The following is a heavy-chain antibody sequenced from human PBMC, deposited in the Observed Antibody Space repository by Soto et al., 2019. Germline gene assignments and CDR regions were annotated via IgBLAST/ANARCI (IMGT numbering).Heavy chain of an antibody. V-gene: IGHV1-18*01. CDR2: VSVYNDDT. CDR1: GYTFSSFG. J-gene: IGHJ4*02. Sequence: QVQLVQSGAEVKKPGASVKVSCKASGYTFSSFGINWVRQAPGQGLEWVGWVSVYNDDTKYAQNFQGRVSLTTDTSTSITYMEVGSLRSDDTAVYYCARTCRSVGSCYYDYWCEGTLVTVSS. D-gene: IGHD3-22*01. CDR3: ARTCRSVGSCYYDY.